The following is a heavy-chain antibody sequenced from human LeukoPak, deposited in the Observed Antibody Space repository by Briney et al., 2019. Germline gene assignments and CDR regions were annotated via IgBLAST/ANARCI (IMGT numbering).Heavy chain of an antibody. Sequence: SETLSLTCAAYGGSFSGYYWSWIRQPPGKGLEWIGEINHSGSTNYNPSLKSRVTISVDTSKNQFSLKLSSVTAADTAVYYCAGGAYYDFWSGTPAAFDIWGQGTMVTVSS. D-gene: IGHD3-3*01. CDR3: AGGAYYDFWSGTPAAFDI. V-gene: IGHV4-34*01. CDR1: GGSFSGYY. CDR2: INHSGST. J-gene: IGHJ3*02.